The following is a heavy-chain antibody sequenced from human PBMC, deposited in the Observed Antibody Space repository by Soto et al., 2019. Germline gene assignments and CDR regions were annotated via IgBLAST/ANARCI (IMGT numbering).Heavy chain of an antibody. D-gene: IGHD3-3*01. J-gene: IGHJ5*02. CDR3: ARGQRFSDSFDP. Sequence: SETLSLTCTVSGGDISCYYWTWIRQSAGKGLEWIGRIYSSGGTKYNPSLKSRVTMSLDTSKNQFSLRLSSVTAADTAVYYCARGQRFSDSFDPWGQGTLVTVSS. CDR1: GGDISCYY. V-gene: IGHV4-4*07. CDR2: IYSSGGT.